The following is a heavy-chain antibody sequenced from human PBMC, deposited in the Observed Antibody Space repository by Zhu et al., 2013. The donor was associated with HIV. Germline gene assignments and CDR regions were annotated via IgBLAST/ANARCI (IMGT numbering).Heavy chain of an antibody. J-gene: IGHJ5*02. V-gene: IGHV1-69*01. Sequence: QVQLVQSGAEVKKPGSSVKVSCKASGGTFSSYAISWVRQAPGQGLEWMGGIIPIFGTANYAQKFQGRVTITADESTSTAYMELSSLRSEDTAVYYCATRGQGGESSGWYGRDWPDWFDPWGQGTLVTVSS. CDR2: IIPIFGTA. D-gene: IGHD6-19*01. CDR1: GGTFSSYA. CDR3: ATRGQGGESSGWYGRDWPDWFDP.